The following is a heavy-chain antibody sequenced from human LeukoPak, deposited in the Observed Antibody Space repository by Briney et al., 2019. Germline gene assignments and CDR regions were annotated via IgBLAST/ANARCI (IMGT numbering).Heavy chain of an antibody. J-gene: IGHJ3*02. CDR2: ISSSGSTI. D-gene: IGHD6-25*01. CDR1: GFTFSDYY. Sequence: GGSLRLSCVASGFTFSDYYMSWIRQAPGKGLEWVSYISSSGSTIYYADSVKGRFTISRDNAKNSLYLQMNSLRAEDTAVYYCARRSAAKDAFDIWGQGTMVTVSS. CDR3: ARRSAAKDAFDI. V-gene: IGHV3-11*04.